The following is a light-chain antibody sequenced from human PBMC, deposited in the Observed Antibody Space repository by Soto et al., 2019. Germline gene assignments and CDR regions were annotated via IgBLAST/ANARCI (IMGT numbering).Light chain of an antibody. Sequence: EIVMTQSPATLSVSPGERGTLSCRASQSVSNNLAWYQQKPGQAPRLLIYDASNRATGIPARFSGSGSGTDFTLTISSLEPEDFAVYYCQHYGETPITFGLGTRLEIK. J-gene: IGKJ5*01. CDR2: DAS. CDR1: QSVSNN. V-gene: IGKV3D-15*01. CDR3: QHYGETPIT.